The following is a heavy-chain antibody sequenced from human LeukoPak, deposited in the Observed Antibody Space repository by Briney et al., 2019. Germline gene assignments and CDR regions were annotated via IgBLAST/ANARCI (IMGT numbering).Heavy chain of an antibody. J-gene: IGHJ4*02. CDR1: GFTFDDYA. D-gene: IGHD2-15*01. V-gene: IGHV3-9*01. Sequence: GRSLRLSCAASGFTFDDYAMHWVRQAPGKGLEWVSGISWNSGSIGYADSVKGRFTISRDNAKNSLYLQMNSLRAEDTALYYCAKSRILAFYFDYWSQGTLVTVSS. CDR2: ISWNSGSI. CDR3: AKSRILAFYFDY.